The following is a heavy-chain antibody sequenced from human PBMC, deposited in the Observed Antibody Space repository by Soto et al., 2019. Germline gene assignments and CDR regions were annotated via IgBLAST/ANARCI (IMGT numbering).Heavy chain of an antibody. CDR3: ARGRYCSSTSCYSERPFDY. CDR2: IIPIFGTA. V-gene: IGHV1-69*01. J-gene: IGHJ4*02. CDR1: GGTFSSYA. D-gene: IGHD2-2*01. Sequence: QVQLVQSGAEVKKPGASVKVSCKASGGTFSSYAISWVRQAPGQGLGWMGGIIPIFGTANYAQKFQGRVTITADESTSTDHRELSSLRSEDTAVYYCARGRYCSSTSCYSERPFDYWGQGTLGTVPS.